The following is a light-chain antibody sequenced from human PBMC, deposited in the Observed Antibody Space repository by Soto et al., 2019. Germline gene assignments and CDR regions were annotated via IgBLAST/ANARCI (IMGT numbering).Light chain of an antibody. Sequence: EIVLTQSPATLSVSPGERATLSCRASQSVSSNLAWYQQKPGQAPRLLIHGASTRATGFPARFSGSGSGTDFTLTISSLEPEDFAVYYCQQRSNWPRTFGQGTKVDI. CDR1: QSVSSN. V-gene: IGKV3-11*01. CDR2: GAS. CDR3: QQRSNWPRT. J-gene: IGKJ1*01.